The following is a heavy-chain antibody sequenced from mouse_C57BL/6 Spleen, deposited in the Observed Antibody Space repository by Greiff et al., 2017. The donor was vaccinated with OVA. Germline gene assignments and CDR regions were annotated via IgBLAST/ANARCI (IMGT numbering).Heavy chain of an antibody. CDR3: TRPTVDY. V-gene: IGHV1-15*01. Sequence: QVHVKQSGAELVRPGASVTLSCKASGYTFTDYEMHWVKQTPVHGLEWIGAIDPETGGTAYNQKFKGKAILTADKSSSTAYMELRSLTSEDSAVYYCTRPTVDYWGQGTTLTVSS. D-gene: IGHD1-1*01. CDR1: GYTFTDYE. CDR2: IDPETGGT. J-gene: IGHJ2*01.